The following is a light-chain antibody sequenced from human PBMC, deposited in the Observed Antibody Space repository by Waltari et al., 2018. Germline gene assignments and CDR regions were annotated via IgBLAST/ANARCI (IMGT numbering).Light chain of an antibody. CDR2: YNN. CDR3: EAWDDSLNGQV. V-gene: IGLV1-44*01. CDR1: YSNSGSNP. J-gene: IGLJ3*02. Sequence: HSVMTQPPSASGTPGQRVTISCSGSYSNSGSNPVNWYQQLPGAAPKLLIFYNNQQRPCVLPRCSGSTSGTSAALAISGLQSEDEADYYCEAWDDSLNGQVFGGGTKLTVL.